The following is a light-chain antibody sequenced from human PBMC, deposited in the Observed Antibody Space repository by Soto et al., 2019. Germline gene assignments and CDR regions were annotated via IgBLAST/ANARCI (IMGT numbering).Light chain of an antibody. V-gene: IGKV3-15*01. CDR3: QQYANWPKT. Sequence: EVVLTQSPGTLSLSPGERATLSCRASQSVGSSYLAWYQQKPGQAPRLLIYGAFTRAAGVPARFSGSGSGTEFTLTISSLQSEDSAVYFCQQYANWPKTFGQGTKVDIK. J-gene: IGKJ1*01. CDR2: GAF. CDR1: QSVGSSY.